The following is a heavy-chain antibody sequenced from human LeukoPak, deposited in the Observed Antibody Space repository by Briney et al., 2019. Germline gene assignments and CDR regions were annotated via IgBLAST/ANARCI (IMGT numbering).Heavy chain of an antibody. J-gene: IGHJ4*02. Sequence: GGSLRLSCAASGFTVSSNYMSWVRQAPGRGLEWVSVISGSGGSTYYADSVKGRFTISRDNSKNTLYLQMNSLRAEDTAVYYCAKDVRNYYGSGSYSLFDYWGQGTLVTVSS. CDR3: AKDVRNYYGSGSYSLFDY. D-gene: IGHD3-10*01. CDR2: ISGSGGST. CDR1: GFTVSSNY. V-gene: IGHV3-23*01.